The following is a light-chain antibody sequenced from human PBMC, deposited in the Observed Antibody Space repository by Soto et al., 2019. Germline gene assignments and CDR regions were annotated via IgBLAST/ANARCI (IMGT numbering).Light chain of an antibody. CDR3: QQYGSSPGT. V-gene: IGKV3-20*01. J-gene: IGKJ1*01. Sequence: NVLTQSPGTLPLSPGERATLSCRASQSVSSSYLAWYQQQPGQPPMPLIYGASSRATGIPDRFSGSESGTDFTLTISRLEPEAFAVYYCQQYGSSPGTFGQGTKVEIK. CDR2: GAS. CDR1: QSVSSSY.